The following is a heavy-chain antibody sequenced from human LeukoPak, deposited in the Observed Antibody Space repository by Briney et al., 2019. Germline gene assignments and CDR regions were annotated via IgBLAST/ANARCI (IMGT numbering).Heavy chain of an antibody. D-gene: IGHD3-10*01. Sequence: GGSLRLSCAASEFSVGSNYMTWVRQAPGKGLEWVSLIYSGGSTYYADSVKGRFTISRDNSKNTLYLQMNSLRAEDTAVYYCAKDWYYGSGTLDYWGQGTLVTVSS. CDR3: AKDWYYGSGTLDY. V-gene: IGHV3-66*01. CDR1: EFSVGSNY. J-gene: IGHJ4*02. CDR2: IYSGGST.